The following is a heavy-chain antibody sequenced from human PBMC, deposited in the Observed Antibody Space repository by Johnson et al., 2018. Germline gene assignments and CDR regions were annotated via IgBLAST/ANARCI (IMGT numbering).Heavy chain of an antibody. J-gene: IGHJ3*02. V-gene: IGHV4-61*01. CDR1: SASISSDSYY. CDR3: AGGGGLYAFDI. CDR2: ISHTGRP. Sequence: QVQLQESGPGLVKPSETLSLGCTVSSASISSDSYYWSWIRQPPGKGLEWIAFISHTGRPNYKPSLKSQVTITLETAKNQFPLKLSFVTAADTAVYCCAGGGGLYAFDIWGQGTMVTVSS. D-gene: IGHD6-19*01.